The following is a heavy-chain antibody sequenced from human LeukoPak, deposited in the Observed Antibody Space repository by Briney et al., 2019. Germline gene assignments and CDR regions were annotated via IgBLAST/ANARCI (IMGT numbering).Heavy chain of an antibody. J-gene: IGHJ1*01. CDR2: MNPYRGGA. D-gene: IGHD5-12*01. CDR1: GYIFNDYD. Sequence: GASVKVSCKTSGYIFNDYDINWVRQATGQGLEWMGWMNPYRGGAGYAQNFQGRVTMTRDTSTSTAFMELSSLTSEDTAVYYCARGWGDSGYDWSPFQHWGQGTLVTVSS. CDR3: ARGWGDSGYDWSPFQH. V-gene: IGHV1-8*01.